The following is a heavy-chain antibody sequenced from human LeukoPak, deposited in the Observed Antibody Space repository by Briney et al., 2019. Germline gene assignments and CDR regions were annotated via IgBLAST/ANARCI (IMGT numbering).Heavy chain of an antibody. CDR1: VFTLNGYW. V-gene: IGHV3-74*01. CDR3: ARGRAGNYYNHNDY. CDR2: ISGDGSIT. J-gene: IGHJ4*01. D-gene: IGHD3-10*01. Sequence: GGALRLSCAASVFTLNGYWMHWVRQAPGKGLVWVSRISGDGSITAYADSVKGRFTIARDNAKNTLYLQMNRLRAEDTAVYYCARGRAGNYYNHNDYWGQGTLVTVSS.